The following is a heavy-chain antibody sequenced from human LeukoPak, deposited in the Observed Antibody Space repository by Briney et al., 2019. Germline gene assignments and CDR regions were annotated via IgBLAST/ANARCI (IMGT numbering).Heavy chain of an antibody. CDR1: GYTFTSYY. V-gene: IGHV1-46*01. Sequence: ASVKVSCKASGYTFTSYYIHWVRQAPGHGLEWMGIINPTGGGTTYAQKFQGRVTMTRDTSTSTVYMELSSLRSEDTAVYYCARGKELVVVTGNYFDYWGQGTLLTVSS. CDR3: ARGKELVVVTGNYFDY. J-gene: IGHJ4*02. D-gene: IGHD2-21*02. CDR2: INPTGGGT.